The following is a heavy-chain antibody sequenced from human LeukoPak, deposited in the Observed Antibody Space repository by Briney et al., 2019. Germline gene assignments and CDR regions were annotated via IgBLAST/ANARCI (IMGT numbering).Heavy chain of an antibody. CDR1: GGSISTYY. V-gene: IGHV4-59*01. CDR3: VRRVVVVTADDKSDAFDV. D-gene: IGHD2-21*02. CDR2: IYYTGSS. Sequence: PSXTLSLTCTVSGGSISTYYWSWIRQPPGEGLEWIGYIYYTGSSNYNPSLKSRVTISLDTSKNQFSLKLSSVTAADTAVYYCVRRVVVVTADDKSDAFDVWGQGTVVTVSS. J-gene: IGHJ3*01.